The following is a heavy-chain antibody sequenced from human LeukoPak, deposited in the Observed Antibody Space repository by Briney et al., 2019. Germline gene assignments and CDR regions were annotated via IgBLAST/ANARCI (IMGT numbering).Heavy chain of an antibody. CDR2: ITSDGGST. CDR3: VKDQSGSGSW. Sequence: PRGSLRLSCSASGFTFSTYAMHWVRQAPGKGLEYVSSITSDGGSTYYADSVKGSFTISRDNSKNTLYLQVKSLRPEDTAVYYCVKDQSGSGSWWGQGTLVTVSS. CDR1: GFTFSTYA. J-gene: IGHJ4*02. V-gene: IGHV3-64D*06. D-gene: IGHD3-10*01.